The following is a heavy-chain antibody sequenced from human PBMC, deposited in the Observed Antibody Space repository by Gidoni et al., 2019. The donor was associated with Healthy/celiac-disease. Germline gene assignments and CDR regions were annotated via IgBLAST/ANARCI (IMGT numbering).Heavy chain of an antibody. D-gene: IGHD4-4*01. Sequence: EVQLVESGGVVVQPGGSLRLSFAASAFTFDDYTMHWVRQAPGKGLEWVSLISWDGGSTYYADSVKGRFTISRDNSKNSLYLQMNSLRTEDTALYYCAKGSPTVTTALDYWGQGTLVTVSS. CDR3: AKGSPTVTTALDY. CDR2: ISWDGGST. CDR1: AFTFDDYT. V-gene: IGHV3-43*01. J-gene: IGHJ4*02.